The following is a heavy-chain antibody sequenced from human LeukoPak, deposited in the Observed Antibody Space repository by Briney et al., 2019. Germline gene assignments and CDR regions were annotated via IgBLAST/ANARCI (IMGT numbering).Heavy chain of an antibody. Sequence: GGSLRLSCTASGFTFGDYAMSWVRQAPGKGLEWVGFIRSKAYGGTTEYAASVKGRFTISRDDSKSIAYLQMNSLKTEDTAVYYCTRDGHPSKHVAGTLYYYYGMDVWAKGPRSPSPQ. D-gene: IGHD6-19*01. V-gene: IGHV3-49*04. CDR1: GFTFGDYA. J-gene: IGHJ6*04. CDR3: TRDGHPSKHVAGTLYYYYGMDV. CDR2: IRSKAYGGTT.